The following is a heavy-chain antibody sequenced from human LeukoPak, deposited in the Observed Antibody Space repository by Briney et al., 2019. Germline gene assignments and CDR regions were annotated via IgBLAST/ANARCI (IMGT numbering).Heavy chain of an antibody. CDR1: GFTFNSYA. Sequence: GGSLRLSCAASGFTFNSYAMHWVRQAPGKGLGWVAVMSYGGTYKYYADSVKGRFTISRDNSKNTVYLQMNSLRGEDTAVYYCARSRGSPNSGEDAFDIWGQGTVVTVSS. V-gene: IGHV3-30-3*01. D-gene: IGHD2-15*01. CDR3: ARSRGSPNSGEDAFDI. CDR2: MSYGGTYK. J-gene: IGHJ3*02.